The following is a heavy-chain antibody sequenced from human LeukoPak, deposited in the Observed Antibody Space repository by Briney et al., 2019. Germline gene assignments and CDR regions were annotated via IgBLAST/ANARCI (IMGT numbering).Heavy chain of an antibody. CDR3: ARARDSSGWYSDY. CDR2: IYYSGST. D-gene: IGHD6-19*01. CDR1: GGSISSGGHY. J-gene: IGHJ4*02. Sequence: SETLSLTCTVSGGSISSGGHYWSWIRQHPGKGLEWIGYIYYSGSTYYNPSLKSRVTISVDTSKNQFSLKLSSVTAADTAVYYCARARDSSGWYSDYWGQGTLVTVSS. V-gene: IGHV4-31*03.